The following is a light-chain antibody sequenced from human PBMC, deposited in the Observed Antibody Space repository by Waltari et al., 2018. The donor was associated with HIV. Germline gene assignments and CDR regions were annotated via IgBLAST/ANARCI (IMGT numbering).Light chain of an antibody. V-gene: IGKV1-39*01. CDR1: QSISSY. CDR3: QQSYSSWT. J-gene: IGKJ1*01. CDR2: AAS. Sequence: DIQMTQSPSSLSASVGDRVTITCRASQSISSYLNWYQQKPGIAPKLLIYAASSLQSGVPSRFSCSGSGTDFTLTISSLQPEDFAIYYCQQSYSSWTFGQGTKVEIK.